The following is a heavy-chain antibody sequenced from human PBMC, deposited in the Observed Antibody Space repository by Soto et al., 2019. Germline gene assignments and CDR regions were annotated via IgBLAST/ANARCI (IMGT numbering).Heavy chain of an antibody. CDR3: AKWYDSRGCRYFDL. CDR1: GFTFSSYG. D-gene: IGHD3-22*01. Sequence: VHLVESGGGLVQPGGSLRLSCAASGFTFSSYGMHWVRQAPGKGLEWVAVISYDGSNKYYADSVKGRFTISRDNSKNTLYLQMNSLRAEDTAVYYCAKWYDSRGCRYFDLWGRGTLVTVSS. J-gene: IGHJ2*01. CDR2: ISYDGSNK. V-gene: IGHV3-30*18.